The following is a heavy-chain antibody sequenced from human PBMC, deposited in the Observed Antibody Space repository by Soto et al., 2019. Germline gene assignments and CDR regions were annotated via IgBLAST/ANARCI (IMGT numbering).Heavy chain of an antibody. D-gene: IGHD6-19*01. CDR2: IFHSGDT. CDR3: AYSTGWYRHDV. V-gene: IGHV4-4*02. CDR1: GDSISNSRW. Sequence: QVQLQESGPGLVKPSGTLSLTCAVSGDSISNSRWWTWVRQPPGKGLEWIGDIFHSGDTNYNPSLRGRVFISVDKSQNPFSLKVSSVTAADTAVYYCAYSTGWYRHDVWGQGTLVTVSS. J-gene: IGHJ3*01.